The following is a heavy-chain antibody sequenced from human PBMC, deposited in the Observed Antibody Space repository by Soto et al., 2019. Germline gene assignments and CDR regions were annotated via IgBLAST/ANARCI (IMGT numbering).Heavy chain of an antibody. CDR2: IKEDGSDM. V-gene: IGHV3-7*04. J-gene: IGHJ4*02. CDR1: GFTFSSYW. Sequence: PGGSMRLSCAAAGFTFSSYWMSWVRQDTGKGLEWVANIKEDGSDMYYVDSVKGRFTISRDNAKNSLYLQMNSLRAEDTAVYYCATEVWVYYDFWSSYSDYWGQGTLVTVSS. CDR3: ATEVWVYYDFWSSYSDY. D-gene: IGHD3-3*01.